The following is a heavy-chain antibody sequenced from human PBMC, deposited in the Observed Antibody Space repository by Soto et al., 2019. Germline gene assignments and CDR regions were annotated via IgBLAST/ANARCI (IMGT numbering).Heavy chain of an antibody. D-gene: IGHD4-17*01. CDR2: IKSKTDGGTT. Sequence: EVQLVESGGGLVKPGGSLRLSCAASGFTFSNAWMSWVRQAPGKGLEWVGRIKSKTDGGTTDYAAPVKGRFTISRDDSTNTLYLQMNSLKTEDTAVYYCTTDGPEADDYGDYVHYWGQGTLVTVSS. J-gene: IGHJ4*02. CDR3: TTDGPEADDYGDYVHY. CDR1: GFTFSNAW. V-gene: IGHV3-15*01.